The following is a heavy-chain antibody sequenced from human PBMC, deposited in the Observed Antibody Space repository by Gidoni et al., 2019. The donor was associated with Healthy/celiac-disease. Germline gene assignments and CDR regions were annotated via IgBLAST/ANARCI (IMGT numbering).Heavy chain of an antibody. V-gene: IGHV1-58*01. CDR1: GFTFTSSA. D-gene: IGHD3-3*01. CDR2: IVVGSGNT. CDR3: AADVGPGGEWFWSGYTHYYYGMDV. Sequence: QMQLVQSGPEVKKPGTSVKVSCKASGFTFTSSAVQWVRQARGQRLEWIGWIVVGSGNTNYAQKFQERVTITRDMSTSTAYMELSSLRSEDTAVYYCAADVGPGGEWFWSGYTHYYYGMDVWGQGTTVTVSS. J-gene: IGHJ6*02.